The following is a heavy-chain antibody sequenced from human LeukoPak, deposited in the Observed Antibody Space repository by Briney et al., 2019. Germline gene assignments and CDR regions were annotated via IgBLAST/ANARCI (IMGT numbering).Heavy chain of an antibody. J-gene: IGHJ6*02. V-gene: IGHV4-34*01. D-gene: IGHD1-26*01. CDR1: GGSFSGYY. Sequence: SETLSLTCAVYGGSFSGYYWSWIRQPPGKGLEWIGEINHSVSTNYNPSLKSRVTISVDTSKNQFSLKLSSVTAADTAVSYCARTGGTTMGYSYYGMDVWGQGTTVTVS. CDR2: INHSVST. CDR3: ARTGGTTMGYSYYGMDV.